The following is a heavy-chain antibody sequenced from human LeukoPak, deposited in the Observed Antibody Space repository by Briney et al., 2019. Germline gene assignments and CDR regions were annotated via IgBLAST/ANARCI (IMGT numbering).Heavy chain of an antibody. CDR2: ISDSGTGT. V-gene: IGHV3-23*01. Sequence: GGSLRLSCAASGFTFSSYAMSWVRQAPGKGLEWVSVISDSGTGTYYADSVKGRFTISRDNSRYTLCLQMNSLRAEDTAVYFCAKHRESFGDSCLDDFWGQGTLVTVSS. CDR1: GFTFSSYA. CDR3: AKHRESFGDSCLDDF. J-gene: IGHJ4*02. D-gene: IGHD4-17*01.